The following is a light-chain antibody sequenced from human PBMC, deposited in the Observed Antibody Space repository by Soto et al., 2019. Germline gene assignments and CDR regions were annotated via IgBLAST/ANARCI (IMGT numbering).Light chain of an antibody. V-gene: IGLV1-51*01. CDR2: DNN. CDR1: SSNIGNNY. CDR3: GTWDSSLSAGPV. J-gene: IGLJ2*01. Sequence: QSVLTQPPSVSAAPGQKATISCSGSSSNIGNNYVSWYQQLPGTAPKLLIYDNNKRPSGIPDRFSGSKSGTSATLGITGLQTGDEADYYCGTWDSSLSAGPVFGGGTQLTVL.